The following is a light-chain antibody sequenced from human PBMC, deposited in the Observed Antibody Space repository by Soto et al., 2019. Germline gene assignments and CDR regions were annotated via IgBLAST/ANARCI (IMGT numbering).Light chain of an antibody. Sequence: DIVITHSPATLAVSPGDTATLSCRASQSLGGNLAWYQQKPGQAPRLLIFRASSRARGVPARFSASGSGTEFTLTISGLQSEDFAVYYCQQYSNWPPWTFGPGTKVDIK. V-gene: IGKV3-15*01. CDR3: QQYSNWPPWT. CDR2: RAS. J-gene: IGKJ1*01. CDR1: QSLGGN.